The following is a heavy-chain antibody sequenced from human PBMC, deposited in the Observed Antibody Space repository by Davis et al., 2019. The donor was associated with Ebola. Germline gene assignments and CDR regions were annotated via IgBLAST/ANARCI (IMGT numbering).Heavy chain of an antibody. Sequence: PGGSLRLSCAVSGFSVSRTYMSWVRQAPGKGLEWVSTIYNDGATNYAASVKDRLTIPRDNSKNTLYLQLNSLGPEDTAVYYCARLPRGAASHFDYWGQGTLVTVSS. CDR1: GFSVSRTY. V-gene: IGHV3-53*05. CDR2: IYNDGAT. CDR3: ARLPRGAASHFDY. J-gene: IGHJ4*02. D-gene: IGHD2-15*01.